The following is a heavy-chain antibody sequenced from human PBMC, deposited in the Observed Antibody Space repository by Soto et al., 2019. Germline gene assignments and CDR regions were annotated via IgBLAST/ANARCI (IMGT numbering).Heavy chain of an antibody. CDR3: ASECSREVTMN. V-gene: IGHV4-61*01. J-gene: IGHJ4*01. D-gene: IGHD4-17*01. Sequence: SETLSLTCTVSGGSVSSGSYYWSWIRQPPGKGLEWIGYIYFTGGTNYNISLKSRVTISIDTSKNQFSLKLRSVTTADTAVYFCASECSREVTMNWGQGTLVTV. CDR2: IYFTGGT. CDR1: GGSVSSGSYY.